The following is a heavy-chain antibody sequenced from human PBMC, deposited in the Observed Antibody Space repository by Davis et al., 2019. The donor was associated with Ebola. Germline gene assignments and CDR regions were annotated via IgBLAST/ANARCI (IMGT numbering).Heavy chain of an antibody. J-gene: IGHJ4*02. CDR1: GYSFTSYW. CDR2: IYPGDSDT. Sequence: GESPKIPCKGSGYSFTSYWIGRVRQMPGKGLEWIGIIYPGDSDTRHSPSFQGQVTISADKSIGTAYLQWNSLKASDTAMYYCARTNYYDSLEDYWGQGTLVTVSS. D-gene: IGHD3-22*01. V-gene: IGHV5-51*01. CDR3: ARTNYYDSLEDY.